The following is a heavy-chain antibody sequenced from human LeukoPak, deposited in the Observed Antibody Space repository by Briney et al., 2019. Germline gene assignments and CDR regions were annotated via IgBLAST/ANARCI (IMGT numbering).Heavy chain of an antibody. CDR1: GFTFSSYS. Sequence: GGSLRLSCAASGFTFSSYSMSWVRQAPGRGLEWVSFILSSSSYIYYADSVKGRFTISRDNAKNSLYLQMNSLRAEDTAVYYCARALGFGAYDYWGQGTLVTVSS. V-gene: IGHV3-21*01. CDR2: ILSSSSYI. J-gene: IGHJ4*02. CDR3: ARALGFGAYDY. D-gene: IGHD3-10*01.